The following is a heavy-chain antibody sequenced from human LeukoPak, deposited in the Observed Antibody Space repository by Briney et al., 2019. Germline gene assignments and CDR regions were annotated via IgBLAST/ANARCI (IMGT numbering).Heavy chain of an antibody. V-gene: IGHV1-18*01. CDR3: ARVRTTMIVEIFDY. D-gene: IGHD3-22*01. Sequence: ASVKVSCKASGYTFTSYGISWGRQSPGQGLEWMGWISAYNGNTNYAQKLQGRVTMTTDTSTSTAYMELRSLRSDDTAVYYCARVRTTMIVEIFDYWGQGTLVTVSS. CDR1: GYTFTSYG. J-gene: IGHJ4*02. CDR2: ISAYNGNT.